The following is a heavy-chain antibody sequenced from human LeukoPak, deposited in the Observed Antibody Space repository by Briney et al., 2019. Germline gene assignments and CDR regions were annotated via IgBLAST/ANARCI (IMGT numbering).Heavy chain of an antibody. CDR2: IYYSGST. CDR3: AGGGGGSYISAGGARARYFDY. Sequence: SETLSLTCTVSGGSISSYYWSWIRQPPGKGLEWIGYIYYSGSTNYNPSLKSRVTISVDTSKNQFSLKLSSVTAADTAVYYCAGGGGGSYISAGGARARYFDYWGQGTLVTVSS. V-gene: IGHV4-59*12. D-gene: IGHD1-26*01. J-gene: IGHJ4*02. CDR1: GGSISSYY.